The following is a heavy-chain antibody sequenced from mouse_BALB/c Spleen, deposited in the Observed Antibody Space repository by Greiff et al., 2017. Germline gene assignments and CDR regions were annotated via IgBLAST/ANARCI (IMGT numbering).Heavy chain of an antibody. V-gene: IGHV3-2*02. J-gene: IGHJ3*01. CDR2: ISYSGST. CDR1: GYSITSDYA. CDR3: AGGSSPFAY. Sequence: EVQLQESGPGLVKPSQSLSLTCTVTGYSITSDYAWNWIRQFPGNQLEWMGYISYSGSTSYNPSFKSRISITRDTSKNQFFLQLNSVTTEDTATYYCAGGSSPFAYWGQGTLVTVSA.